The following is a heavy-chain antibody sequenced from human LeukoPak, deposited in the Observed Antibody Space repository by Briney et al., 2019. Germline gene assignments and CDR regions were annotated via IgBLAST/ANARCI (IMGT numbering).Heavy chain of an antibody. V-gene: IGHV1-46*01. Sequence: ASVKVSCKASGYTFTSYYMHWVRQAPGQGLEWMGIINPSGGSTSYAQKFQGRVTMTRDTSTSTVYMELSSPRSEDTAVYYCARDGITGTIDYWGQGTLVTVSS. D-gene: IGHD1-20*01. CDR2: INPSGGST. J-gene: IGHJ4*02. CDR3: ARDGITGTIDY. CDR1: GYTFTSYY.